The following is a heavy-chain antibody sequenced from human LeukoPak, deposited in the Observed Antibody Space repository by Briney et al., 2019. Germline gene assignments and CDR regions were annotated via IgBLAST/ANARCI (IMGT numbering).Heavy chain of an antibody. CDR2: ISTYSGDT. CDR3: ARDYYFDSSGNDAFDI. V-gene: IGHV1-18*01. CDR1: GYTFSNYG. Sequence: ASVKVSCKTSGYTFSNYGITWVRQAPGQGLEWMGWISTYSGDTKYAQKFQGRVTVTIDTSTSTAYMELRSLRSDDTAVYYCARDYYFDSSGNDAFDIWGQGTRVTVSS. J-gene: IGHJ3*02. D-gene: IGHD3-22*01.